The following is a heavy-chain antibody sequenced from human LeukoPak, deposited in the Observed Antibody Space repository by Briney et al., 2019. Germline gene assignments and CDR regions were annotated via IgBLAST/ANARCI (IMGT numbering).Heavy chain of an antibody. D-gene: IGHD5-18*01. Sequence: ASVKVSCKASGYTFTGYYMHWVRQAPGQGLEWMGRINPNSGGTNYAQKFQRRVTMTRDTSISSAYMELSMLRSDDTAVYYCARAAMVTNDRVFGYWGQGTLVTVSS. CDR1: GYTFTGYY. CDR3: ARAAMVTNDRVFGY. V-gene: IGHV1-2*06. J-gene: IGHJ4*02. CDR2: INPNSGGT.